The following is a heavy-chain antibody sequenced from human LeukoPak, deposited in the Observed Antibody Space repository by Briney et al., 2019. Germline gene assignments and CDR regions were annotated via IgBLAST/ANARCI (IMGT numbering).Heavy chain of an antibody. CDR3: ARALEYCSGGSCLYN. D-gene: IGHD2-15*01. J-gene: IGHJ4*02. CDR1: GGTFSSHA. CDR2: IIPIFGTA. V-gene: IGHV1-69*13. Sequence: SVKVSCKASGGTFSSHAISWVRQAPGQGLEWMGGIIPIFGTANYAQKFQGRVTITADESTSTAYMELSSLRSEDTAVYYCARALEYCSGGSCLYNWGQGTLVTVSS.